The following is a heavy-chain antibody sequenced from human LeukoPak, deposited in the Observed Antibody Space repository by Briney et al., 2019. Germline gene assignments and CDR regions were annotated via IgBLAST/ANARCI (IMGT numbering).Heavy chain of an antibody. V-gene: IGHV3-53*01. CDR2: IYSGGST. Sequence: GGSLRLSCAASGFTVSSNYMSWVRQAPGKGLEWVSVIYSGGSTYYADSVKGRFTISRDNSKNTLYLQMNSLRAEDTAVYYCAREGYSYGTPEGFDYWGQGTLVTVSS. J-gene: IGHJ4*02. CDR3: AREGYSYGTPEGFDY. CDR1: GFTVSSNY. D-gene: IGHD5-18*01.